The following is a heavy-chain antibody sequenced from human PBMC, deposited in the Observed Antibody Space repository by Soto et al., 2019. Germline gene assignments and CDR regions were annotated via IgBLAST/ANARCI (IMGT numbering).Heavy chain of an antibody. CDR3: ARVGHSGSS. Sequence: QMQLQESGSGLVKPSQTLSLTCAVSDGSLSSSGYSWGWIRQPPGKGLEWIGYIYHSGSTYYNPSLNSRVTLSVDRSKNQFSLKMSSVTAADTAVYYCARVGHSGSSWGQGTLVTVSS. V-gene: IGHV4-30-2*01. CDR1: DGSLSSSGYS. J-gene: IGHJ5*02. D-gene: IGHD5-12*01. CDR2: IYHSGST.